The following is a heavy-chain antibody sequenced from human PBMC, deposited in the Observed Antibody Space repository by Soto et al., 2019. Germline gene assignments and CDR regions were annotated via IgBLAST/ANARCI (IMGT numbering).Heavy chain of an antibody. Sequence: GGSLRLSCASSGFTLNTYDMHWVRQGTGKGLEWVAALSYAGDTYYPGSVKGRFTVSRESAKNSLYLQMNSLTAGDTAVYYCAKGPRSASGHYYLDVWGKRST. V-gene: IGHV3-13*01. J-gene: IGHJ6*03. CDR1: GFTLNTYD. CDR3: AKGPRSASGHYYLDV. CDR2: LSYAGDT. D-gene: IGHD6-6*01.